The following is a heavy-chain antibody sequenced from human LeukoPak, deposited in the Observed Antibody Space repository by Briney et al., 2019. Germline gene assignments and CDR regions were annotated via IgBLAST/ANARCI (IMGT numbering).Heavy chain of an antibody. CDR1: GGSISSYY. Sequence: SETLSLTCTVSGGSISSYYWSWIRQPPGKGLEWIGYIYYSGSTSYNHSLKSRVTISVDTSKNQFSLKLRSVTAADTAMYYCARVMTTVTTGLNNWFDPWGQGTLVTVSS. CDR3: ARVMTTVTTGLNNWFDP. CDR2: IYYSGST. V-gene: IGHV4-59*01. J-gene: IGHJ5*02. D-gene: IGHD4-17*01.